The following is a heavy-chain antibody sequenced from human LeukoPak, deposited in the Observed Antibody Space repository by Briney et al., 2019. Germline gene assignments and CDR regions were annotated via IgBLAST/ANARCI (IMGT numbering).Heavy chain of an antibody. Sequence: PSETLSLTCTVSGGSISSYYWSWIRQPPGKGLEWIGYIYYSGSTNYNPSLKSRVTISVDTSKNQFSLKLSSVTAADTAVYYCARDFSDDDAFDIWGQGTMVTVSS. CDR2: IYYSGST. V-gene: IGHV4-59*01. CDR3: ARDFSDDDAFDI. J-gene: IGHJ3*02. D-gene: IGHD2/OR15-2a*01. CDR1: GGSISSYY.